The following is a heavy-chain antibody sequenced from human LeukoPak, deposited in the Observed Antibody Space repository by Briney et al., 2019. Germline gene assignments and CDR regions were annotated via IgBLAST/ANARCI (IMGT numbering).Heavy chain of an antibody. Sequence: ASVKLSCKASGYTFTSYYMHWVRQAPGQGLEWMGLINPTAGNTYYAQRFQGRVTMTRNTSTSTVYMELSSLRSEDTAVYYCARIRDGYNDAYDIWGQGTMVTVPS. J-gene: IGHJ3*02. CDR3: ARIRDGYNDAYDI. CDR1: GYTFTSYY. D-gene: IGHD5-24*01. V-gene: IGHV1-46*01. CDR2: INPTAGNT.